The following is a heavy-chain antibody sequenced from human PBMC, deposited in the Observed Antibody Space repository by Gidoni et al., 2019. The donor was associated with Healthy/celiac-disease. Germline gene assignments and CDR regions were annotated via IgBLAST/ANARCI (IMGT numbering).Heavy chain of an antibody. V-gene: IGHV5-51*03. Sequence: EVQLVQSGAEVKKPGESLKISCKGSGYSFTSYWIGGVRQMPGKGLEWMGIIYPGDSDTRYSPSFQGQVTISADKSISTAYLQWSSLKASDTAMYYCARLPIVERWLWDLGYDYWGQGTLVTVSS. CDR1: GYSFTSYW. J-gene: IGHJ4*02. CDR3: ARLPIVERWLWDLGYDY. D-gene: IGHD6-25*01. CDR2: IYPGDSDT.